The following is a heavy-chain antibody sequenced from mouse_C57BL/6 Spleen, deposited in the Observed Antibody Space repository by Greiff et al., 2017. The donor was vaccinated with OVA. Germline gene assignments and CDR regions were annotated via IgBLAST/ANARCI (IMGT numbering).Heavy chain of an antibody. V-gene: IGHV14-1*01. CDR3: TRIYYGNYAWFAY. D-gene: IGHD2-1*01. J-gene: IGHJ3*01. Sequence: DVQLQESGAELVRPGASVKLSCTASGFNIKDYYMHWVKQRPEQGLEWIGRIDPEDGDTEYAPKFQGKATMTADTSANTAYLQLSSLTSEDTAVYYCTRIYYGNYAWFAYWGQGTLVTVSA. CDR1: GFNIKDYY. CDR2: IDPEDGDT.